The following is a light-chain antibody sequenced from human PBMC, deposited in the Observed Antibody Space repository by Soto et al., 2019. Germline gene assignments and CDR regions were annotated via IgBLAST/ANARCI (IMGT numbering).Light chain of an antibody. J-gene: IGKJ5*01. CDR2: GAS. CDR3: QQYGSSSIT. CDR1: QSVSSSY. V-gene: IGKV3-20*01. Sequence: EIVLTQSPGTLSLSPGERATLSCRASQSVSSSYLAWYQQKPGQAPRLLIYGASSRATGIPDRFSGSGSGTDFTLTISRLEPEVFAVYYCQQYGSSSITFGHGTRLEIK.